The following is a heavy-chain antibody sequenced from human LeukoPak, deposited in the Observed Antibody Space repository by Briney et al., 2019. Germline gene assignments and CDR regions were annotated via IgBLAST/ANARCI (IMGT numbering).Heavy chain of an antibody. J-gene: IGHJ5*02. D-gene: IGHD6-19*01. CDR1: GFTFSCYS. CDR3: AREMLAAVAAQS. CDR2: ITTSSSYI. Sequence: GGSLRLSCAASGFTFSCYSMNWVSQAPGKGLEWVSSITTSSSYIYYADSVKGRFTISRDNAKNSLYLQMNSLRAEDTAVYYCAREMLAAVAAQSWGQGTLVTVSS. V-gene: IGHV3-21*01.